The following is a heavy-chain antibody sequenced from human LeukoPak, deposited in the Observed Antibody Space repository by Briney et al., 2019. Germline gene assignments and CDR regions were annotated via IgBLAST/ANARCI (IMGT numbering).Heavy chain of an antibody. D-gene: IGHD5-18*01. V-gene: IGHV4-39*07. J-gene: IGHJ4*02. CDR3: AREVILPLNTAMVDY. Sequence: PSETLSLTCAVSGGSITSTTDSWAWIRQSPGKGLEWIGSIYSSGQSYYKVSLRSRVTMSVDTSKDLFSLKLTSVTAADTAVYYCAREVILPLNTAMVDYWGQGTLVTVSS. CDR2: IYSSGQS. CDR1: GGSITSTTDS.